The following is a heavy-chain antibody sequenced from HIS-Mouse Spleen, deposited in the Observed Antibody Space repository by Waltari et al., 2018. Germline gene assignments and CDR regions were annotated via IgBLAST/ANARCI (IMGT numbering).Heavy chain of an antibody. CDR2: IYYSGRT. D-gene: IGHD6-13*01. V-gene: IGHV4-39*07. CDR1: GGSITSRSYY. J-gene: IGHJ2*01. CDR3: AREIPYSSSWYDWYFDL. Sequence: QLQLQESGPGLGKPSETLSLTCTVPGGSITSRSYYLGWIRQPPGKGLEWIGSIYYSGRTYYNPSLKSRVTISVDTSKNQFSLKLSSVTAADTAVYYCAREIPYSSSWYDWYFDLWGRGTLVTVSS.